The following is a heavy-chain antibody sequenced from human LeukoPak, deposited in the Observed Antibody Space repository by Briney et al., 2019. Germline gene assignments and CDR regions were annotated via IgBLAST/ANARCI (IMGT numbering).Heavy chain of an antibody. CDR1: GFTFSSYA. J-gene: IGHJ4*02. Sequence: GRCLRLSCAAPGFTFSSYAMHSVRQAPGKGLEWVAVISYDGSNKYYADSVKCRFTISRDNSNNTLYLQMNSLRAEDTAVYYCARDRGSYYRVFDYWGQGTLVTVSS. CDR2: ISYDGSNK. CDR3: ARDRGSYYRVFDY. V-gene: IGHV3-30*01. D-gene: IGHD1-26*01.